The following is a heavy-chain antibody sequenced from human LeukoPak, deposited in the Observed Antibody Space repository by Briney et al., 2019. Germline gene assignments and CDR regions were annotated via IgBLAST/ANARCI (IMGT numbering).Heavy chain of an antibody. D-gene: IGHD5-12*01. CDR2: MYYSGST. J-gene: IGHJ4*02. CDR3: ARGGNSGYDLDF. Sequence: MXSETLSLTCTVSGGSISSSSYYWGWIRQPRGKGLEWIGSMYYSGSTYYNPSLKSQVTIAVDTAKNQFSLKLNSVTAADTAVYYCARGGNSGYDLDFWGQGTLVTVSS. V-gene: IGHV4-39*01. CDR1: GGSISSSSYY.